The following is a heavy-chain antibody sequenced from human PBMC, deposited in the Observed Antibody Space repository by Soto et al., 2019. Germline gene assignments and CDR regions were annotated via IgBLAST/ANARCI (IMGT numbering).Heavy chain of an antibody. D-gene: IGHD2-2*01. V-gene: IGHV1-69*13. J-gene: IGHJ6*02. Sequence: GAAVKVSGNASAGTVSSYAISWERQAPGQGLERWGGIILIFGTANYAQKFQGRVTITADGSTRTAYTELSSLRSEDQAVYYCARGDIVVVPADYSYYYGMDVWVQGTKVTVSS. CDR3: ARGDIVVVPADYSYYYGMDV. CDR1: AGTVSSYA. CDR2: IILIFGTA.